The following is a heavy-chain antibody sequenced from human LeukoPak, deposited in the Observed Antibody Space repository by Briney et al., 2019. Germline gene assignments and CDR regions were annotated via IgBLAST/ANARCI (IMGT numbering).Heavy chain of an antibody. V-gene: IGHV4-59*12. CDR1: GGSFSDYW. Sequence: SETLSLTCAVYGGSFSDYWWSWIRQPPGKGLEWIGYIYYSGSTNYNPSLKSRVTMSVDTSKNQFSLKLSSVTAADTAVYYCARVSSSWYQDWYFDLWGRGTLVTVSS. CDR2: IYYSGST. J-gene: IGHJ2*01. CDR3: ARVSSSWYQDWYFDL. D-gene: IGHD6-13*01.